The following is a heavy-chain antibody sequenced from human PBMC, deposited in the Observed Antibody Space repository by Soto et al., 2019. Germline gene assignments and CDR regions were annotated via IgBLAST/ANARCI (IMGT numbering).Heavy chain of an antibody. V-gene: IGHV4-59*01. CDR1: VCYFRSFC. Sequence: LCLTCNVSVCYFRSFCWSWIRQPPVKGLECIGYICYSDITNYNPSLKSRVTISVDTTKNQFSLKLSSVTAADTAVYYCATGDYSNSWNNGHYDYWGQGALVTVSS. D-gene: IGHD6-13*01. CDR2: ICYSDIT. CDR3: ATGDYSNSWNNGHYDY. J-gene: IGHJ4*02.